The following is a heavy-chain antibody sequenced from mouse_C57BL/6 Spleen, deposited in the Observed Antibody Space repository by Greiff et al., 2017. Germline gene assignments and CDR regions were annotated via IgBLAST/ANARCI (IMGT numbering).Heavy chain of an antibody. D-gene: IGHD1-1*01. Sequence: VKLMESGPELVKPGASVKISCKASGYAFSSSWMNWVKQRPGKGLEWIGRIYPGDGDTNYNGKFKGKATLTADKSSSTAYMQLSSLTSEDSAVYFCARGLITTVGFAYWGQGTLVTVSA. CDR3: ARGLITTVGFAY. J-gene: IGHJ3*01. CDR1: GYAFSSSW. CDR2: IYPGDGDT. V-gene: IGHV1-82*01.